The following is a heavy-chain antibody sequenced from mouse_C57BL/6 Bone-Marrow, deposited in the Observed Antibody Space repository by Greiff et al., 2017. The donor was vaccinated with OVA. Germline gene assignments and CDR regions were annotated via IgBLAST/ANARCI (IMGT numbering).Heavy chain of an antibody. J-gene: IGHJ3*01. V-gene: IGHV1-59*01. CDR1: GYTFTSYW. CDR3: ASFYDDYGGFAY. Sequence: QVQLQQPGAELVRPGTSVKLSCKASGYTFTSYWMHWVKQRPGQGLEWIGVIDPSDSYTNYNQKFKGKATLTVDTSSSTAYMQLSSLTSEDSAVYYCASFYDDYGGFAYWGQGTLVTVSA. D-gene: IGHD2-4*01. CDR2: IDPSDSYT.